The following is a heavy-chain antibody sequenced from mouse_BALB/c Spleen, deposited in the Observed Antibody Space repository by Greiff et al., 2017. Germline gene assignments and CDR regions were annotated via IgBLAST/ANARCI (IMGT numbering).Heavy chain of an antibody. CDR1: GFNIKDYY. D-gene: IGHD1-2*01. V-gene: IGHV14-1*02. Sequence: EVQLQQSGAELVRPGALVKLSCKASGFNIKDYYMHWVKQRPEQGLEWIGWIDPENGNTIYDPKFQGKASITADTSSNTAYLQLSSLTSEDTAVYYCARNYCGYVGYFDVWGEGTTLTVSS. J-gene: IGHJ2*01. CDR2: IDPENGNT. CDR3: ARNYCGYVGYFDV.